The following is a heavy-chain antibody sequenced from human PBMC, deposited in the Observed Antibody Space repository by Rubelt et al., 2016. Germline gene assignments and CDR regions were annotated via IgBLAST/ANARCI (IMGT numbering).Heavy chain of an antibody. CDR3: ARDSGGYFDY. CDR1: GGSFSGYY. Sequence: QVQLQQWGAGLLKPSETLSLTCAVYGGSFSGYYWSWIRQPPGKGLEWIWNIYYSGSTNYNPSLKSRVTISVDTSKNQFSLKLSSVTAADTAVYYCARDSGGYFDYWGQGTLVTVSS. J-gene: IGHJ4*02. D-gene: IGHD3-10*01. CDR2: IYYSGST. V-gene: IGHV4-34*11.